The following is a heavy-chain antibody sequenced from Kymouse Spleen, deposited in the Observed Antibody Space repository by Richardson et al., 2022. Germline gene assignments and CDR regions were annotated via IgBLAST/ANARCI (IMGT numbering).Heavy chain of an antibody. Sequence: QVQLVESGGGVVQPGRSLRLSCAASGFTFSSYGMHWVRQAPGKGLEWVAVISYDGSNKYYADSVKGRFTISRDNSKNTLYLQMNSLRAEDTAVYYCAKAHVLLWFDPWGQGTLVTVSS. CDR1: GFTFSSYG. V-gene: IGHV3-30*18. CDR2: ISYDGSNK. J-gene: IGHJ5*02. CDR3: AKAHVLLWFDP. D-gene: IGHD3-10*01,IGHD3-22*01.